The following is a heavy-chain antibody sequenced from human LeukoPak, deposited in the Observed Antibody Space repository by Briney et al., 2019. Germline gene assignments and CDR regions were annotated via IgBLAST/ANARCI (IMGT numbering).Heavy chain of an antibody. CDR1: GFTFSSYE. J-gene: IGHJ4*02. Sequence: PGGSLRLSCAASGFTFSSYEMNWVRQAPGKGLEWVSSISSSSSYIYYADSVKGRFTISRDNAKNSLYLQMNSLRAEDTAVYYCAREPAYYYDSSGYPVSFDYWGQGTLVTVSS. D-gene: IGHD3-22*01. CDR2: ISSSSSYI. CDR3: AREPAYYYDSSGYPVSFDY. V-gene: IGHV3-21*01.